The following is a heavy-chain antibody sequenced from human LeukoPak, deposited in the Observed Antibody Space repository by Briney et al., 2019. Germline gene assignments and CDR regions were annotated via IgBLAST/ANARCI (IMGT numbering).Heavy chain of an antibody. J-gene: IGHJ5*02. CDR3: ARKRRSSSNWFDP. CDR1: GYRFTSYW. Sequence: GESLQISCKGSGYRFTSYWIGWVRQMPGKGLEWMGIIYPGDSDTRYSPSFQGQVTISADKSISAAYLQWSSLKASDTATYYCARKRRSSSNWFDPWGQGTLVTVSS. V-gene: IGHV5-51*01. CDR2: IYPGDSDT. D-gene: IGHD6-13*01.